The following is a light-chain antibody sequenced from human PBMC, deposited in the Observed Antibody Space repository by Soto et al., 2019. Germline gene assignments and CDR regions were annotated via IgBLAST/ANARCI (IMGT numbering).Light chain of an antibody. V-gene: IGKV1-39*01. J-gene: IGKJ2*01. CDR2: AAS. CDR1: QSISSY. CDR3: QQRYSTPPIT. Sequence: DIQMTQSPSSLSASVGDRVTIPCRASQSISSYLNWYQQKPGKAPKLLIYAASSLQSGVPSRFSGSGSGKDFTLTISSQQTEDFATYCWQQRYSTPPITFGQGTKLEIK.